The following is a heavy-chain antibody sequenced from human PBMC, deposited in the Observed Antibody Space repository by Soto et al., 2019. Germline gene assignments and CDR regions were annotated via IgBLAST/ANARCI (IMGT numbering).Heavy chain of an antibody. CDR2: ISAYNGNT. D-gene: IGHD2-15*01. J-gene: IGHJ5*02. CDR3: ARGVSLSSEVWFDP. V-gene: IGHV1-18*01. Sequence: ASVKVSCKASGYTFTSYGISWVRQAPGQGLERMGWISAYNGNTNYAQKLQGRVTMTTDTSTSTAYMELRSLRSDDTAVYYCARGVSLSSEVWFDPWGQGTLVTVSS. CDR1: GYTFTSYG.